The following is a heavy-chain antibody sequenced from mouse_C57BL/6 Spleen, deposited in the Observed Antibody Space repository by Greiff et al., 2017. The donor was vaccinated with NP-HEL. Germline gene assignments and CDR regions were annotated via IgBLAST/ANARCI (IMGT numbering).Heavy chain of an antibody. CDR1: GYTFTSYW. V-gene: IGHV1-64*01. D-gene: IGHD2-1*01. Sequence: QVQLQQPGAELVKPGASVKLSCKASGYTFTSYWMHWVKQRPGQGLEWIGMIHPNSGSTNYNEKFKSKATLTVDKSSSTAYMQRSSLTSEDSAVYYCARRVDGKKVLDYWGQGTTLTVSS. CDR2: IHPNSGST. CDR3: ARRVDGKKVLDY. J-gene: IGHJ2*01.